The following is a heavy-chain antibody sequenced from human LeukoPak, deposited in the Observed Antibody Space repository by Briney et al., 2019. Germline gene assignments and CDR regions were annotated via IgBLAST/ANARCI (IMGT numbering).Heavy chain of an antibody. CDR1: GGTFSSYA. V-gene: IGHV1-69*01. J-gene: IGHJ5*02. CDR2: IIPIFGTA. Sequence: AASVKVSCKASGGTFSSYAISWVRQAPGQGLEWMGGIIPIFGTANYAQKFQGRVTITADESTSTAYMELSSLRSEDTAVYYCARDYPIVVVPAARAGNWFDXWGQGTLVTVSS. CDR3: ARDYPIVVVPAARAGNWFDX. D-gene: IGHD2-2*01.